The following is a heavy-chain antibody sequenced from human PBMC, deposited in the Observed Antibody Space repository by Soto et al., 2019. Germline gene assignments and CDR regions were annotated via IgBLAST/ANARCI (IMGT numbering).Heavy chain of an antibody. V-gene: IGHV4-59*01. CDR1: GGSISSYY. CDR2: IYYSGST. CDR3: ERLLAFLCFGASSSWFDP. Sequence: AETLSLTGTVSGGSISSYYWSWIRQPPGKGLEWIGYIYYSGSTNYNPSLKSRVTISVDTSKNQFSLKLSSVTAADTAVYYCERLLAFLCFGASSSWFDPLCQGTLLTVSS. J-gene: IGHJ5*02. D-gene: IGHD3-16*02.